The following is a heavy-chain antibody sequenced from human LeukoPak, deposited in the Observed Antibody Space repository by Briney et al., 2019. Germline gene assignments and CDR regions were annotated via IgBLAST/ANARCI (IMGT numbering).Heavy chain of an antibody. J-gene: IGHJ4*02. CDR2: ITGSSSSI. CDR3: ARARSGWYMDY. Sequence: GGSLRLSCAASGFTFSSYSINWVRQAPGKGLEWVSFITGSSSSIFYADSVKGRFTISRDNAKNLVYLQMNSLRDDDTAVYYCARARSGWYMDYWGQGTLVTVST. CDR1: GFTFSSYS. V-gene: IGHV3-48*02. D-gene: IGHD6-19*01.